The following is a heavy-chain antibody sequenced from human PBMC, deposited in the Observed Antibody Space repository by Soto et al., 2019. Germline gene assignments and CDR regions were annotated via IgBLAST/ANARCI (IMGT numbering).Heavy chain of an antibody. V-gene: IGHV3-15*01. CDR3: ATASPYSDSRSYYSPFDY. D-gene: IGHD3-22*01. CDR1: GFTFNNAW. J-gene: IGHJ4*02. CDR2: IISEAYGGRT. Sequence: PGGSLRLSCAASGFTFNNAWMNWIRQAPGKGLEWVGRIISEAYGGRTHYAAPVKGRFTISRDDSKNTMYLQMNTLKTEDTAVYYCATASPYSDSRSYYSPFDYWGQGTPVTVSS.